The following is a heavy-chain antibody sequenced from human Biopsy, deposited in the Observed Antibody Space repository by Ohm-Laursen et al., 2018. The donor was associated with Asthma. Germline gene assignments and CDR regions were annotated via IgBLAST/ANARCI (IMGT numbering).Heavy chain of an antibody. CDR2: ITGSGGFT. CDR3: AKDVFPGWELRRGPDY. CDR1: GFTFSNYV. D-gene: IGHD1-26*01. Sequence: GSLRLSCAASGFTFSNYVMSWVRQAPGKGLEWVSSITGSGGFTYYADSVKGRFTISRDKSRNTLHLQMNSLRAEDTAVYYCAKDVFPGWELRRGPDYWGQGTVVIVSA. V-gene: IGHV3-23*01. J-gene: IGHJ4*02.